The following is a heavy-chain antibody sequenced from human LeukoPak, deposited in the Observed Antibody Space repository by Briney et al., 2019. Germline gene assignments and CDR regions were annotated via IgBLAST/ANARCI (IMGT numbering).Heavy chain of an antibody. J-gene: IGHJ4*02. V-gene: IGHV1-8*01. Sequence: ASVKVSCKASGYTFTTYDTNWVRQATGQGLEWMGWMNPNSGNTGYAQKFQGTVTITRNTSISTAFMELSGLRSEDTAVYFCARRNTAMVAGLDYWGQGSLVTVSS. D-gene: IGHD5-18*01. CDR2: MNPNSGNT. CDR3: ARRNTAMVAGLDY. CDR1: GYTFTTYD.